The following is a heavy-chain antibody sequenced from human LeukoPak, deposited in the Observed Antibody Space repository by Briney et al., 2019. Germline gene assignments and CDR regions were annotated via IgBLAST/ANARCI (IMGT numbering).Heavy chain of an antibody. CDR1: GGSLTSDY. Sequence: SETLSLTCTVSGGSLTSDYWSWLRQPPEKGLEWIAYIHYSGYIKYNTSRRGRGTISLDTSKNQFSLTLTSATAADTAVYYCARNTGYSGGWTFDYWGQGILVTVSS. D-gene: IGHD6-19*01. CDR2: IHYSGYI. CDR3: ARNTGYSGGWTFDY. J-gene: IGHJ4*02. V-gene: IGHV4-59*12.